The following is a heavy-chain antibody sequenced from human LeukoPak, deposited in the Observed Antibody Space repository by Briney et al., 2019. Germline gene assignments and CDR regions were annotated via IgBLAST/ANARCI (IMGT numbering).Heavy chain of an antibody. CDR1: GGSISSGDYY. V-gene: IGHV4-30-4*01. J-gene: IGHJ4*02. D-gene: IGHD6-13*01. CDR3: ARDAVSSSYPLDY. Sequence: SQTLSLTCTVSGGSISSGDYYWSWIRQPPGKGLEWIGYIYYSGSTYYNPSLKSRVTISVDTSKNQFSLKLSSVTAADTAVYYCARDAVSSSYPLDYWGQGTLVTVSS. CDR2: IYYSGST.